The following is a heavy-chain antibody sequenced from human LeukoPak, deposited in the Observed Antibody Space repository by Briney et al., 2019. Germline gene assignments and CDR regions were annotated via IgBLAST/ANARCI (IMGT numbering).Heavy chain of an antibody. V-gene: IGHV1-2*02. CDR1: VYTFTGYY. CDR3: ARANALYCSSTGCLFDY. CDR2: INPNSGGT. D-gene: IGHD2-2*01. J-gene: IGHJ4*02. Sequence: ASVKVSCTPSVYTFTGYYMYWVRQAPGQGLEWMAWINPNSGGTYYAQNFHDRITMTRDTSISTAYMELSRLRSDDAAIYYCARANALYCSSTGCLFDYWGQGTLVTVSS.